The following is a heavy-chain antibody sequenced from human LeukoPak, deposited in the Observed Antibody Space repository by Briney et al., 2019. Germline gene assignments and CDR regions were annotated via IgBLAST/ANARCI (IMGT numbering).Heavy chain of an antibody. Sequence: ASVKVSCTASGYTFSGYYMHWVRQAPGQRLEWMGWINPNSGGTNYAQKFQGRVTMTRDASISTAYMELSRLRSDDTAVYYCARGLPGVLRFLGWNSPLDYWGPGTLVSVSS. V-gene: IGHV1-2*02. J-gene: IGHJ4*02. CDR2: INPNSGGT. D-gene: IGHD3-3*01. CDR1: GYTFSGYY. CDR3: ARGLPGVLRFLGWNSPLDY.